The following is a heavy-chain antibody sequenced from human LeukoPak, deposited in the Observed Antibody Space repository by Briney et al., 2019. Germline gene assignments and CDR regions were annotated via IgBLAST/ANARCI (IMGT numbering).Heavy chain of an antibody. D-gene: IGHD5-18*01. J-gene: IGHJ6*03. Sequence: SETLSLTCTVSGGSISSSSYYWGWIRQPPGKGLEWIGSIYYSGSTYYNPSLKSRVTISVDTSKNQFSLKLSSVTAADTAVYYCARVRYSYGGPFGNYYYYYYMDVWGKGTTVTISS. V-gene: IGHV4-39*07. CDR3: ARVRYSYGGPFGNYYYYYYMDV. CDR2: IYYSGST. CDR1: GGSISSSSYY.